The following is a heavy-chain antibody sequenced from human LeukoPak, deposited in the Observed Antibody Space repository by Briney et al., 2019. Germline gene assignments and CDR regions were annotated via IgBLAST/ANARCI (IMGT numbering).Heavy chain of an antibody. V-gene: IGHV3-21*01. J-gene: IGHJ5*02. CDR2: ISGTSSFM. CDR1: GFTFSNYW. Sequence: PGGSLRLSCAASGFTFSNYWMSWVRQAPGKGLDWFSGISGTSSFMYYGDSVKGRFTVSRDNAKNSLYLQMESLRVEDTAVYYCARDLHYYGSGPWGQGTLVTVSS. D-gene: IGHD3-10*01. CDR3: ARDLHYYGSGP.